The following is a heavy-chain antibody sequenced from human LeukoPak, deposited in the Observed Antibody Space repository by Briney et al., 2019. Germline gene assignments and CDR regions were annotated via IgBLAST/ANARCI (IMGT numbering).Heavy chain of an antibody. D-gene: IGHD3-10*01. V-gene: IGHV4-61*09. Sequence: SETLSLTCTVSGGSISSGSYDWYWLRQPAGKGLEWIGHIYTSGSTYYNPSLKSRVTISVATSKNQFSLKLTSVTAADTAIYYCTKGRGIWGQGTLVTVSS. CDR3: TKGRGI. CDR1: GGSISSGSYD. J-gene: IGHJ4*02. CDR2: IYTSGST.